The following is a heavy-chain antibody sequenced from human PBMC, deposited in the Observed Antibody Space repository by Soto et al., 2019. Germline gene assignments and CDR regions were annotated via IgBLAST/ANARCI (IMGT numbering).Heavy chain of an antibody. V-gene: IGHV3-33*05. CDR3: ARWGTKGGLDV. CDR1: GFTFRSYV. D-gene: IGHD3-16*01. Sequence: QVQLVESGGGVIQPGTSLRLSCVGSGFTFRSYVIHWVRQAPGKGLEWVALNSYDGSNNFYGDSVKGRFTISRDNSRNTVELQMDSLRLEDTVLYYCARWGTKGGLDVWGQGTLVSVSS. J-gene: IGHJ4*02. CDR2: NSYDGSNN.